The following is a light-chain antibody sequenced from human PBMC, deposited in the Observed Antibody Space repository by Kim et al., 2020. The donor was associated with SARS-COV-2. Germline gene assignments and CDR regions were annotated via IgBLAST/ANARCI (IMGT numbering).Light chain of an antibody. CDR1: QSITNW. J-gene: IGKJ1*01. V-gene: IGKV1-5*01. CDR2: DAS. Sequence: GDRVTITCRASQSITNWLAWYQQKPGKAPELLIYDASSLESGVPSRFSGSGSGTEFTLTISSLQPDVFATYYCQQYKTYSFGQGTKVDIK. CDR3: QQYKTYS.